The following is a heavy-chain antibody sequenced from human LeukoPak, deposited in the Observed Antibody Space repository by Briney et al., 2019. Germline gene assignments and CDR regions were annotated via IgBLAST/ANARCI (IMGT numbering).Heavy chain of an antibody. J-gene: IGHJ4*02. CDR1: GGTFSSYA. CDR2: IIPIFGTA. V-gene: IGHV1-69*06. D-gene: IGHD6-13*01. CDR3: ARAKQQPYPSFDY. Sequence: GASVKVSCKASGGTFSSYAISWVRQAPGQRLEWMGGIIPIFGTANYARKFQGRVTITADKSTSTAYMELSSLRSEDTAVYYCARAKQQPYPSFDYWGQGTLVTVSS.